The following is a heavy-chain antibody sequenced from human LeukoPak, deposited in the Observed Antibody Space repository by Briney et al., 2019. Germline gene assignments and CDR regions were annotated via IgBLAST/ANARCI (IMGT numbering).Heavy chain of an antibody. CDR3: ARGLPYCGGDCYSP. V-gene: IGHV4-59*01. CDR2: IYYSGTT. Sequence: PSETLSLTCTVSSGSISPYYWSWIRQPPGKGLEWIGYIYYSGTTNYNPSLKSRVSMSVDTSKNQFSLKLSSVTAADTAVYYCARGLPYCGGDCYSPWGQGTLVTVSS. J-gene: IGHJ5*02. CDR1: SGSISPYY. D-gene: IGHD2-21*02.